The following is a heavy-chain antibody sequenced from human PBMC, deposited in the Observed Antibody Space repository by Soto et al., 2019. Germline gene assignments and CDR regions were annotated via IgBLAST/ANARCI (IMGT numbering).Heavy chain of an antibody. J-gene: IGHJ1*01. CDR1: GGTFSSYT. Sequence: GASVKVSCKASGGTFSSYTISWVRQAPGQGLEWMGRIIPILGIANYAQKFQGRVTITADKSTSTAYMELSSLRSEDTAVYYCAREFGRSGGYAIGHWGQGTLVTVSS. V-gene: IGHV1-69*04. CDR2: IIPILGIA. D-gene: IGHD2-8*01. CDR3: AREFGRSGGYAIGH.